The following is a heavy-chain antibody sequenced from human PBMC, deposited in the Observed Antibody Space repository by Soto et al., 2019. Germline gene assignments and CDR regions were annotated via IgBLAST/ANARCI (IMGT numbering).Heavy chain of an antibody. CDR2: ITVVNGNT. D-gene: IGHD2-2*01. V-gene: IGHV1-3*01. J-gene: IGHJ3*02. CDR1: GYAFGSYK. Sequence: GASVKVSCKASGYAFGSYKMHWMCQAPGQRPEWMGWITVVNGNTEYSQKFQGRVTITRETSASTVYMELSSLRSADTAVYFCARGDQATDAFDISGQGTMDTVSS. CDR3: ARGDQATDAFDI.